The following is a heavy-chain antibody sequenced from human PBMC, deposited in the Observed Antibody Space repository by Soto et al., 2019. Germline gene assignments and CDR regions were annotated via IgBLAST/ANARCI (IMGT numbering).Heavy chain of an antibody. V-gene: IGHV1-69*13. Sequence: SVKVSCKASGGTFSTHAIIWVRQAPGHGLEWMGGIIPISGTTYYTQKFRCRVTITADEPTSAAFMELSSLKSDDTAVFYCARGYCSGGNCYSGMDVWGQGTMVTVSS. CDR1: GGTFSTHA. D-gene: IGHD2-15*01. CDR3: ARGYCSGGNCYSGMDV. CDR2: IIPISGTT. J-gene: IGHJ6*02.